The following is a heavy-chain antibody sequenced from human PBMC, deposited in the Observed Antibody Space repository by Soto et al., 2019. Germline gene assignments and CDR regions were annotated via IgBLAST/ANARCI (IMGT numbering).Heavy chain of an antibody. CDR2: IIPIFGTA. Sequence: ASVKDSCKASGGTFSSYAISWVRQAPGQGLEWMGGIIPIFGTANYAQKFQGRVTITADESTSTAYMELSSLRSEDTAVYYCARDMNSAPAYDSSGYFLRPYYYDGMDVWGQGTTVTVSS. CDR1: GGTFSSYA. V-gene: IGHV1-69*13. CDR3: ARDMNSAPAYDSSGYFLRPYYYDGMDV. J-gene: IGHJ6*02. D-gene: IGHD3-22*01.